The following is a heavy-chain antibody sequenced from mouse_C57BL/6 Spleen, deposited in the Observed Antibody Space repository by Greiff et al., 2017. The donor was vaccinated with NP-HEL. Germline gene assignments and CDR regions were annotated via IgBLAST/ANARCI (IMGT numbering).Heavy chain of an antibody. D-gene: IGHD2-4*01. J-gene: IGHJ4*01. V-gene: IGHV5-15*01. CDR3: ARRGDYDSAMDY. CDR1: GFTFSDYG. CDR2: ISNLTYSI. Sequence: EVKLVESGGGLVQPGGSLKLSCAASGFTFSDYGMAWVRQAPRKGPEWVAFISNLTYSIYYADTVTGRFTISRENAKNTLYLEMSSLRSEDTAMYYCARRGDYDSAMDYWGQGTSVTVSS.